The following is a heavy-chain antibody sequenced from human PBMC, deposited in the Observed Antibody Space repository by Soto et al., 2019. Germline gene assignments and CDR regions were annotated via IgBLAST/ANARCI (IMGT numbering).Heavy chain of an antibody. CDR3: AGGSGSYPVAFDI. CDR2: ISAYSGNT. J-gene: IGHJ3*02. CDR1: GSTFTKYA. D-gene: IGHD3-10*01. Sequence: GASVKVSSKAFGSTFTKYAISWVRQPFEQVLEWMGWISAYSGNTNYAQKLQGRVTMTTDTSTSTAYMELRSLRSDDTAVFHCAGGSGSYPVAFDIWGQGPMVTVS. V-gene: IGHV1-18*01.